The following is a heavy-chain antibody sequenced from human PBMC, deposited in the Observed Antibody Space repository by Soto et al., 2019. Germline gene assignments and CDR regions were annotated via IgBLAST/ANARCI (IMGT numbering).Heavy chain of an antibody. D-gene: IGHD1-1*01. Sequence: ASVKVSCKASGGTFSSYAISWVRQAPGQGLEWMGGIIPIFGTANYAQKFQGRVTITADESTSTAYMELSSLRSEDTALYYGATCPIGTGSYYYRDVWGKGTTVTVSS. J-gene: IGHJ6*03. CDR3: ATCPIGTGSYYYRDV. V-gene: IGHV1-69*13. CDR1: GGTFSSYA. CDR2: IIPIFGTA.